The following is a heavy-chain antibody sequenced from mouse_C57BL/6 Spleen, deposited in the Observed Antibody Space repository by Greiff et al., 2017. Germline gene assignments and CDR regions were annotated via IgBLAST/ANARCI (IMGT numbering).Heavy chain of an antibody. D-gene: IGHD2-3*01. CDR3: ARNGYYVDAMDY. CDR1: GYTFTSYW. J-gene: IGHJ4*01. CDR2: IYPSDSEN. V-gene: IGHV1-61*01. Sequence: VQLQQPGAELVRPGSSVKLSCKASGYTFTSYWMDWVKQRPGQGLEWIGNIYPSDSENHYNQKFKDKATLTVDKSSSTAYMQLSSLTSEDSAVYYCARNGYYVDAMDYWGQGTSVTVSS.